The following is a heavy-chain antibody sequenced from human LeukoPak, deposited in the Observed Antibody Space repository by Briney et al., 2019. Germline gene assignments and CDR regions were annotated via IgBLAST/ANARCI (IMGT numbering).Heavy chain of an antibody. CDR2: IIPIFGTA. D-gene: IGHD3-22*01. Sequence: SVKVSCKASGGTFSSYATSWLRQAPGQGLEWMERIIPIFGTANYAQKFQGRVTITTDESTSTAYMELSSLRSEDTAVYYCARDYYDSSGYYYAHDYWGQGTLVTVSS. CDR1: GGTFSSYA. V-gene: IGHV1-69*05. CDR3: ARDYYDSSGYYYAHDY. J-gene: IGHJ4*02.